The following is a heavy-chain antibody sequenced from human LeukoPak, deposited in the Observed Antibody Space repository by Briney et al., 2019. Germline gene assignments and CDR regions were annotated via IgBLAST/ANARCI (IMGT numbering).Heavy chain of an antibody. CDR3: AKGQLRMAAEFDY. Sequence: GVSLRLSCAASGFTFDDYVTHWVRQAPGKGLEWVSGISWNSGSIGYADSVKGRFTISRDNAKNSLYLQMNSLRAEDTALYYCAKGQLRMAAEFDYWGQGTLVTVSS. CDR2: ISWNSGSI. CDR1: GFTFDDYV. J-gene: IGHJ4*02. V-gene: IGHV3-9*01. D-gene: IGHD2-2*01.